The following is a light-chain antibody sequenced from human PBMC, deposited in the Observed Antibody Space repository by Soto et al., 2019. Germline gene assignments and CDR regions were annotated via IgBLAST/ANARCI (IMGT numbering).Light chain of an antibody. CDR2: GAS. J-gene: IGKJ1*01. V-gene: IGKV3-20*01. CDR1: QSVSSNY. CDR3: QQYGSSPGT. Sequence: EIVLTQSPGTLSLSPGERATLSCRASQSVSSNYLAWYQQKPGQAPRLLIYGASSRATGIPDRFSGSGSGTDFTLTISRLGPEDFAVYYCQQYGSSPGTFGQGTKVEIK.